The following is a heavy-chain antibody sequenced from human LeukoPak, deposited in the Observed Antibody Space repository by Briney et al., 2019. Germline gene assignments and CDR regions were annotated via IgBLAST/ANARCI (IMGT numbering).Heavy chain of an antibody. CDR1: GFTFSSYS. V-gene: IGHV3-21*01. J-gene: IGHJ3*02. Sequence: GGSLRLSCAASGFTFSSYSMNWVRQAPGKGLEWVSSISSSSSYVYYADSVKGRFTISRDNAKNSLYLQMNSLRAEDTAVYYCARDGGATSAFDIWGQGTMVTVSS. CDR2: ISSSSSYV. D-gene: IGHD1-26*01. CDR3: ARDGGATSAFDI.